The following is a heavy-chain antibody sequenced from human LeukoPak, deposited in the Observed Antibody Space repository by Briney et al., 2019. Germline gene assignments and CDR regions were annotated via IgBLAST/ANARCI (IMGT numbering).Heavy chain of an antibody. D-gene: IGHD3-3*01. CDR2: VYYSGST. J-gene: IGHJ6*02. CDR3: ARDLGRGFFNGMDV. V-gene: IGHV4-59*01. CDR1: GGSISGYY. Sequence: SETLSLTCTVSGGSISGYYWNWLRQPPGKGLEWIGYVYYSGSTKYNTSFKSRVIISEETSKNQFSLKLSSVTAADTAVYYCARDLGRGFFNGMDVWGQGTTVTVSS.